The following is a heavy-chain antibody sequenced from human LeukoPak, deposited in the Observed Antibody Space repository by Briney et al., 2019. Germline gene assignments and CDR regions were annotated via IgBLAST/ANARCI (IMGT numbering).Heavy chain of an antibody. CDR3: ARDPTYYLRYGYFDS. Sequence: GGALRLSCAASGFTFSTSAMNWVRQAPGKGLEGVSSINNVRSHIYYADSVRGRFTISRDNANNVLYLQMNSLRAEDPAVYYCARDPTYYLRYGYFDSWAQGPLVTVSS. V-gene: IGHV3-21*06. J-gene: IGHJ4*02. D-gene: IGHD1-26*01. CDR2: INNVRSHI. CDR1: GFTFSTSA.